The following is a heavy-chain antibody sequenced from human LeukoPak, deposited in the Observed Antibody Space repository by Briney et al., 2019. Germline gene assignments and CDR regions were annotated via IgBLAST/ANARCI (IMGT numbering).Heavy chain of an antibody. V-gene: IGHV3-48*03. D-gene: IGHD2-15*01. CDR3: TKETPQMDV. CDR2: ISSTGNTV. Sequence: GGSLRLSCAASGFTFSSHEMNWVRQAPGQGLEWVAYISSTGNTVHYAGSVKGRFTISRDNAKNCLYLQMNRLRAEDTAVYYCTKETPQMDVWGKGTTVIVSS. CDR1: GFTFSSHE. J-gene: IGHJ6*04.